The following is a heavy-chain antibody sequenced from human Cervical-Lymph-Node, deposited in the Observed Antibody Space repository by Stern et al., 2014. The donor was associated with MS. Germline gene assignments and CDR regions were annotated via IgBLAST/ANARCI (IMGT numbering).Heavy chain of an antibody. CDR1: GYSFSNYW. D-gene: IGHD2-8*02. V-gene: IGHV5-51*01. J-gene: IGHJ6*02. CDR2: MYPGDSDT. CDR3: ARRGVRASDGLDV. Sequence: VQLVESGAEVKKPGESLKISCKGFGYSFSNYWIGWVRQMPGKCLEWIGFMYPGDSDTRYSPSFQGQVTISADRSINTAYLQWSTLKASDTAMYYCARRGVRASDGLDVWGQGTTVTVSS.